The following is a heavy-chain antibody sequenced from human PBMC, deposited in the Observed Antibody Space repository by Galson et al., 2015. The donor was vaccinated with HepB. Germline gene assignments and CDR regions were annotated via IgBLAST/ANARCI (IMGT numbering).Heavy chain of an antibody. D-gene: IGHD3-9*01. V-gene: IGHV5-51*01. J-gene: IGHJ2*01. Sequence: QSGAEVKKPGESLKISCKGSGYSFTSYWIGWVRQMPGKGLEWMGIIYPGDSDTRYSPSFQGQVTISADKSISTAYLQWSSLKASDTAMYYCARRGGAYYDILTGYSPFWYFDLWGRGTLVTVSS. CDR2: IYPGDSDT. CDR3: ARRGGAYYDILTGYSPFWYFDL. CDR1: GYSFTSYW.